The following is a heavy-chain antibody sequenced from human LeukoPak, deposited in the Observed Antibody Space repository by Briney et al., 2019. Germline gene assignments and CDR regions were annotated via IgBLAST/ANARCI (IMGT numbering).Heavy chain of an antibody. CDR3: AIGTDRDFWSPGFDY. CDR1: GYTYTGYY. J-gene: IGHJ4*02. V-gene: IGHV1-2*02. D-gene: IGHD3-3*01. Sequence: ASVKVSCKASGYTYTGYYMHWVRQAPGQGLEWMGWINPNSGGTNYAQKFQGRVTMTRDTSISTAYMELSRLRSDDTAVYYCAIGTDRDFWSPGFDYWGQGTLVTVSS. CDR2: INPNSGGT.